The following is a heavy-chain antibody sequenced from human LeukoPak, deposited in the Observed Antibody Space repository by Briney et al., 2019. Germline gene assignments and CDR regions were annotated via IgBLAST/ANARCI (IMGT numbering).Heavy chain of an antibody. CDR1: GRPIRSSSYY. Sequence: SETLSLTCTVSGRPIRSSSYYWGWIRQPPGKGLEWTGRFYYCGSTYHNASLKSRGSISVDTSKNQFSLKLNSVTAADTAVYFCARQVVAVAGTGYFDYWGQGTLVTVSS. V-gene: IGHV4-39*01. CDR2: FYYCGST. J-gene: IGHJ4*02. D-gene: IGHD6-19*01. CDR3: ARQVVAVAGTGYFDY.